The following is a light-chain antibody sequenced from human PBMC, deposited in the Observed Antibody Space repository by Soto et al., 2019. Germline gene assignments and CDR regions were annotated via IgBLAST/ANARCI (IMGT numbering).Light chain of an antibody. Sequence: DIVLTQSPATLSLSPGERATLSCRASQSVSRSYLAWYQQKPGQAPRLLIYGASSRATGIPDRFSGSGSGTDFTLTISRLEPEDFAVYYCQQYCSSPPYTFGQGTKLEIK. CDR3: QQYCSSPPYT. J-gene: IGKJ2*01. CDR2: GAS. V-gene: IGKV3-20*01. CDR1: QSVSRSY.